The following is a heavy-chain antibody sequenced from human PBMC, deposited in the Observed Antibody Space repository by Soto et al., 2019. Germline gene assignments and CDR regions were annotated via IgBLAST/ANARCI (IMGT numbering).Heavy chain of an antibody. CDR1: GFTFSTYW. CDR2: ISTDGSST. V-gene: IGHV3-74*01. CDR3: ARATGSNHPFDY. D-gene: IGHD2-2*01. Sequence: EVQLVESGGGLVQPGGSLRLSCAATGFTFSTYWMHWVRQGPGKGLVWVSRISTDGSSTPYADSVKGRFTISRDHAKNTLYLQMNSLRAVDTAVYYCARATGSNHPFDYWGQGSLVTVSS. J-gene: IGHJ4*02.